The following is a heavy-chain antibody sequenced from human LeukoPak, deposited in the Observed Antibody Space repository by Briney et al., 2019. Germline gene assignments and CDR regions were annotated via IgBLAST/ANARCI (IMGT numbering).Heavy chain of an antibody. CDR1: GGSISIYY. Sequence: SETLSLTCTVSGGSISIYYWNWIRQPPGKGLEWIGYIYYSGSTNYNPSLKSRVTISVDTSKNQFSLKLSSVTAADTAVYYGARDHSIRFYYYYSMDVWGKGTTVTVSS. V-gene: IGHV4-59*01. D-gene: IGHD4-11*01. J-gene: IGHJ6*03. CDR2: IYYSGST. CDR3: ARDHSIRFYYYYSMDV.